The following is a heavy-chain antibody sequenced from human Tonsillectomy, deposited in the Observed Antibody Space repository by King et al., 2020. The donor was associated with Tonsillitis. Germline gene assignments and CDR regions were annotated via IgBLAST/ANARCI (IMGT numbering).Heavy chain of an antibody. CDR1: GFTFSNYA. J-gene: IGHJ4*02. CDR3: ARDLMSGDWNDPLGYFDY. V-gene: IGHV3-30*04. D-gene: IGHD1-1*01. Sequence: VQLVESGGGVVQPGRSLRLSCAASGFTFSNYAMHWVRQAPGKGLEWVAIISYDGSNKYYADSVKGRFTISRDNSKNKMYVQMNSLGAEDTAVYYCARDLMSGDWNDPLGYFDYWGQGTLVTVSS. CDR2: ISYDGSNK.